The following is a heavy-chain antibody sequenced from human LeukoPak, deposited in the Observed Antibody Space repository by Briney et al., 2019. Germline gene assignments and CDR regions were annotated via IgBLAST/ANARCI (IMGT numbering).Heavy chain of an antibody. V-gene: IGHV3-15*01. CDR1: GFTSSNAW. CDR2: IKSKTDGGTT. D-gene: IGHD6-19*01. Sequence: GGSLRLSCEASGFTSSNAWMSWVRQAPGKGLEWVGLIKSKTDGGTTDYAAPVKGRFTISRDDSKNTLYLQMNSLKDEDTGLYYCTTKKYSTGWYYWGQGTLVTVSS. J-gene: IGHJ4*02. CDR3: TTKKYSTGWYY.